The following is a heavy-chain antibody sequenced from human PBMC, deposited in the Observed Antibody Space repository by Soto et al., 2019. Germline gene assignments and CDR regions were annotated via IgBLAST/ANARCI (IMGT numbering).Heavy chain of an antibody. CDR1: GASISSRTDY. CDR3: ARSSVGFRDLKS. CDR2: FYDSETT. Sequence: QVQLQESGPGLVKPSQTLSLTCTVSGASISSRTDYWTWVRQHPGEGLEWMGYFYDSETTHYNPSLRSRISISVDTSKNHFSLNMRSVTAADTAVYFCARSSVGFRDLKSWGQGTLVVVSS. J-gene: IGHJ4*02. D-gene: IGHD1-26*01. V-gene: IGHV4-31*03.